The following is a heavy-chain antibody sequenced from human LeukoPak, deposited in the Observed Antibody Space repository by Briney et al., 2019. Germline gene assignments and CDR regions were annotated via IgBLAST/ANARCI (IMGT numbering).Heavy chain of an antibody. D-gene: IGHD3-3*01. V-gene: IGHV1-18*01. CDR2: ISAYNGNT. J-gene: IGHJ3*02. CDR3: AREEKRITIFGVADAFDI. Sequence: ASVKVSCKASGYTFTSYGISWVRQAPGQGLEWMGWISAYNGNTNYAQKLQGRVTMTTDTSTSTAYMELRRLRSDDTAVYYCAREEKRITIFGVADAFDIWGQGTMVTVSS. CDR1: GYTFTSYG.